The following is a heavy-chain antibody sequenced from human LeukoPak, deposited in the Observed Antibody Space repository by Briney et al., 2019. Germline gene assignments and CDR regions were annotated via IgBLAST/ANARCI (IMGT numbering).Heavy chain of an antibody. CDR1: GGSISGYY. Sequence: SETLSLTCTVSGGSISGYYWNWIRQPPGKGLEWIGYIYYSGNTNYNPSLKSRVTISLDTSKNQFSLKLSSVTAADTAVYYCARENYYDSSGYYWRGAWFDPWGQGTLVTVSS. D-gene: IGHD3-22*01. CDR3: ARENYYDSSGYYWRGAWFDP. CDR2: IYYSGNT. J-gene: IGHJ5*02. V-gene: IGHV4-59*12.